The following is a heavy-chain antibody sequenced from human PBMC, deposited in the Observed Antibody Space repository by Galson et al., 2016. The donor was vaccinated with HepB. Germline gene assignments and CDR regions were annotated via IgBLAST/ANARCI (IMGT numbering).Heavy chain of an antibody. D-gene: IGHD3-22*01. CDR2: IDLADGET. J-gene: IGHJ5*02. V-gene: IGHV1-24*01. CDR1: GYTLTELS. CDR3: ATGFHDTSGYFTT. Sequence: SVKVSCKASGYTLTELSIHWVRQAPGKGLEWMGAIDLADGETISTQKFQGSVTMTEDTSTDTAYMELSSLRSEDTAIYYCATGFHDTSGYFTTWGQGTLVTVSS.